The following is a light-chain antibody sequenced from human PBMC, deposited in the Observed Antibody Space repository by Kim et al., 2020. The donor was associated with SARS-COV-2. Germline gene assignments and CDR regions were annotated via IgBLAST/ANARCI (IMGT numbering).Light chain of an antibody. Sequence: EIVLTQSPATLSLSPGDRATLSCRASQSVAASLAWYQQKPGQAPRLLIFDASNRATGIPARFSGSGSGTDFTLTISSLQPEDFAVYYCQERTSWPLTFGGGTKVDIK. CDR2: DAS. CDR1: QSVAAS. CDR3: QERTSWPLT. J-gene: IGKJ4*01. V-gene: IGKV3-11*01.